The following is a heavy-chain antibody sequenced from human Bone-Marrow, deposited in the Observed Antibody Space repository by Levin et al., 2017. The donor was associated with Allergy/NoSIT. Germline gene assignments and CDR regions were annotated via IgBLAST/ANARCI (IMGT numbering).Heavy chain of an antibody. J-gene: IGHJ6*02. CDR3: AKDPCSSATCYGSYYYFDGFDV. D-gene: IGHD2-2*01. Sequence: PGGSLRLSCAASGFTFVKYGMHWVRQRPGRGLEWVALISYDGRNAYYAESVRGRFAISRDNPKDRVFLELNSLRADDTAVYFCAKDPCSSATCYGSYYYFDGFDVWGRGTTVTVSS. CDR1: GFTFVKYG. V-gene: IGHV3-30*02. CDR2: ISYDGRNA.